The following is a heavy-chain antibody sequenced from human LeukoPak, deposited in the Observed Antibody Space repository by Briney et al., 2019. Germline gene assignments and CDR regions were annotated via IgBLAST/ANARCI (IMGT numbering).Heavy chain of an antibody. CDR3: AREFGDYGPYFDY. D-gene: IGHD4-17*01. Sequence: GGSLRLSCAASGFTFSSYSMNWVRQAPGKGLEWVSSISSSSSYIYYADSVKGRFTISRDNAKNSLYLQMNSLRAEDTAVYYCAREFGDYGPYFDYWGQGTPVTVSS. CDR1: GFTFSSYS. J-gene: IGHJ4*02. V-gene: IGHV3-21*01. CDR2: ISSSSSYI.